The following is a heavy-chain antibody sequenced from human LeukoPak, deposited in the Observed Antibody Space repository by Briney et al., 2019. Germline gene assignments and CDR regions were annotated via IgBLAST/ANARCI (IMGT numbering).Heavy chain of an antibody. D-gene: IGHD3-10*01. J-gene: IGHJ6*02. CDR2: ISGSGGST. V-gene: IGHV3-23*01. CDR3: ASTMVRGVSRYYGIDV. CDR1: GFTFSSYA. Sequence: GVSLRLSCAASGFTFSSYAMSWVRQAPGKGLEWVSAISGSGGSTYYADSVKGRFTISRDNSKNTLYLQMNSLRAEDTAVYYCASTMVRGVSRYYGIDVWGQGTTVTVSS.